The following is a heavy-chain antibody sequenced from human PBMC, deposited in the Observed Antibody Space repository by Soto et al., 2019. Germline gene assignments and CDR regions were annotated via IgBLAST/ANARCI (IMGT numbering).Heavy chain of an antibody. D-gene: IGHD2-21*01. V-gene: IGHV1-69*01. CDR1: GGSFSTYA. Sequence: QVHLVQSGAEVKKPGSSVRVSCKASGGSFSTYAFNWVRLAPGQGLEWLGGVITFFGAAMYAQKFRGRVTITADELTTTAYMELSGLRSDDTAVYYCACGGKERFRGPGMDVWGQGTAVTVS. CDR2: VITFFGAA. J-gene: IGHJ6*02. CDR3: ACGGKERFRGPGMDV.